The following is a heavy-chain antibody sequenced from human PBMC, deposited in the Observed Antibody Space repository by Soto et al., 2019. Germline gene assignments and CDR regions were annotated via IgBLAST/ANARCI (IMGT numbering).Heavy chain of an antibody. Sequence: QVQLQQWGAGLLKPSETLSLTCAVYGGSFSGYYCSWIRQPPGKGLEWIGEINHSGSTNYNPSLKSGVTISVYMSKNQFSLKLSFVTDADTAVYLCARGGHHYKWFDPWGQGTLVTVSS. CDR3: ARGGHHYKWFDP. CDR1: GGSFSGYY. V-gene: IGHV4-34*01. J-gene: IGHJ5*02. CDR2: INHSGST.